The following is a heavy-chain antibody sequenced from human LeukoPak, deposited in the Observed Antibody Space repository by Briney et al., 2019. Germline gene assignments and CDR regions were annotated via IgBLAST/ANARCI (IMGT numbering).Heavy chain of an antibody. CDR1: GFTVSSNY. J-gene: IGHJ4*02. CDR3: AREGYGDDEYYFDY. D-gene: IGHD4-17*01. V-gene: IGHV3-30-3*01. Sequence: GGSLRLSCAASGFTVSSNYMSWVRQAPGKGLEWVAVISYDGSNKYYADSVKGRFTISRDNSKNTLYLQMNSLRAEDTAVYYCAREGYGDDEYYFDYWGQGTLVTVSS. CDR2: ISYDGSNK.